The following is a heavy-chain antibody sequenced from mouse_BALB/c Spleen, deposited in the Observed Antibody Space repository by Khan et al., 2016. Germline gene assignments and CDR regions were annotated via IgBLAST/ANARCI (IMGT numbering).Heavy chain of an antibody. CDR1: GYTFTDHA. Sequence: QVQLQQSDTELVKPGASVKISCKASGYTFTDHAIHWVKQRPEQGLEWIGYISPGNGDIKYNEKFKGTATLTADKSSSTAYMQLNSLTSEDSAVXVSKRAYGDPFDYWGQGTTLTVSS. CDR3: KRAYGDPFDY. J-gene: IGHJ2*01. D-gene: IGHD2-13*01. CDR2: ISPGNGDI. V-gene: IGHV1S53*03.